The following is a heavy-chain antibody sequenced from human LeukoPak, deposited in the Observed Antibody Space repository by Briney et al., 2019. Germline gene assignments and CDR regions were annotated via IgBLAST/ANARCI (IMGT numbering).Heavy chain of an antibody. CDR1: GASISSGGFL. D-gene: IGHD2-2*01. V-gene: IGHV4-31*03. CDR3: AREKACSTTSCYAFDI. CDR2: IYYTGNA. Sequence: SQTLSFTCTVSGASISSGGFLWHWIRQLPGMDLEWIGNIYYTGNAGYNPSLKSRVTISGDTSMNQFSLKLTSVTAADTAVYYCAREKACSTTSCYAFDIWGQGTLVTVSS. J-gene: IGHJ3*02.